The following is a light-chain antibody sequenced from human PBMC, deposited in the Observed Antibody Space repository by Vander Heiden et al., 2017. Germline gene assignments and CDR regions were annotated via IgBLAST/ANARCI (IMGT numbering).Light chain of an antibody. CDR2: DVS. J-gene: IGLJ2*01. Sequence: QSALTQPASVSGSPGQSITISCTGTSSDVGGYNYVSWYQQIPCKAPKLMIYDVSNRPSGVSNRFSGSKSGNTASLTISGLQAEDEADYYCSSYTSSSPVFGGGTKLTVL. V-gene: IGLV2-14*01. CDR1: SSDVGGYNY. CDR3: SSYTSSSPV.